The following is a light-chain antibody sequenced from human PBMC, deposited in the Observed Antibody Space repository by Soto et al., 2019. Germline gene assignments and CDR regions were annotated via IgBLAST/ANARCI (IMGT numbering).Light chain of an antibody. CDR2: KAS. CDR3: QQYNSYSYT. Sequence: DIQMTQSPSTRSASVGDRVTITSRVSQSISSWLAWYQQKPGKAPKLLIYKASSLESGVPSRFSGSGSGTEFTLTISSLQPDDFATYYCQQYNSYSYTFGQGTKLEIK. J-gene: IGKJ2*01. V-gene: IGKV1-5*03. CDR1: QSISSW.